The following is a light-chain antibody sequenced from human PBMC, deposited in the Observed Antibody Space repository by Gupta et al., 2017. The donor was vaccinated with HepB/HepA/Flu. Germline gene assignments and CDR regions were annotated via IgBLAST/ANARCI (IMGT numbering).Light chain of an antibody. CDR3: QQLNRDPAPT. Sequence: DIQLTQSPSFLSASVGDRVTITCRASQGISSYLAWYQQKPGKAPKLLIYAASTLQSGVPSRFSGSGSGTEFTLTISSLQPEDFATYYWQQLNRDPAPTLGEGTKVEIK. CDR2: AAS. CDR1: QGISSY. J-gene: IGKJ4*01. V-gene: IGKV1-9*01.